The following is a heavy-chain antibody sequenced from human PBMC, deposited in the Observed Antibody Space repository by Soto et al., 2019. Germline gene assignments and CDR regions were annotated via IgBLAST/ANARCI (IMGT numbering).Heavy chain of an antibody. J-gene: IGHJ6*03. CDR2: INAGNGNT. V-gene: IGHV1-3*01. CDR3: AREGYYYGSGSYSYYYYYYMDV. D-gene: IGHD3-10*01. Sequence: ASVKVSCKAAGYTFTSYAMHWGRQAPGQRLEWMGWINAGNGNTKYSQKFQGRVTITRDTSASTAYMELSSLRSEDTAVYYCAREGYYYGSGSYSYYYYYYMDVWGKGTTVTVSS. CDR1: GYTFTSYA.